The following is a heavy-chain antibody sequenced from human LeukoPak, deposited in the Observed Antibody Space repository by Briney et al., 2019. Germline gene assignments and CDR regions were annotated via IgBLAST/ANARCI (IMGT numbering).Heavy chain of an antibody. Sequence: PGGSLRLSCAASGFTFSSSAMSWVRQAPGKGLVWVSAISNNGGYTYYADSVQGRFTISRDNSKSTLCLQMNSLRAEDTAVYYCAKQLGYCSDGSCYFPHWGREPWSPSPQ. J-gene: IGHJ1*01. CDR2: ISNNGGYT. CDR1: GFTFSSSA. CDR3: AKQLGYCSDGSCYFPH. V-gene: IGHV3-23*01. D-gene: IGHD2-15*01.